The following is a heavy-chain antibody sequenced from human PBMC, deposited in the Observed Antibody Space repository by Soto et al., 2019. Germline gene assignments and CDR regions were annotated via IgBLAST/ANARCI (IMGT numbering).Heavy chain of an antibody. J-gene: IGHJ4*02. CDR2: INAGNGNT. V-gene: IGHV1-3*01. CDR1: GYTFTSYA. Sequence: QVQLVQSGAEVKKPGASVKVSCKASGYTFTSYAMHWVRQAPGQRLEWMGWINAGNGNTKYSQKFQGRVTITRDTAASPAYMALSSLRSEDTAVYYCARMGSGGSCYSGCFWGQGTLVTVSS. D-gene: IGHD2-15*01. CDR3: ARMGSGGSCYSGCF.